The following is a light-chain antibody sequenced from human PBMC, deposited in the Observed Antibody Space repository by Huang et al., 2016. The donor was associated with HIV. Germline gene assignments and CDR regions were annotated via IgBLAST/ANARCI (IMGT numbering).Light chain of an antibody. V-gene: IGKV1-39*01. CDR1: QSFSSS. Sequence: DIQMTQSPSSLSASVRDRVTISCRSSQSFSSSLNWYQQRPGKAPKLLIYAASSLQSGVPSRFSGSVSGTDFSLTINSLQPEDFATYYCQQSDSTPYTFGQGTKLEIK. CDR3: QQSDSTPYT. CDR2: AAS. J-gene: IGKJ2*01.